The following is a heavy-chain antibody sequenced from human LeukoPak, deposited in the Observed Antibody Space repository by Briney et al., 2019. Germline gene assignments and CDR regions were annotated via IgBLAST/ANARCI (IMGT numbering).Heavy chain of an antibody. Sequence: GASVKVSCKASGYTFTSYYMHWVRQAPGQGLEWMGIINPSGGSTSYAQKFQGRVTMTRDTSTSTVYMELSSLRSEDTAVYYCAREVRDGLQLGAFDIWGQGTMVTVSS. CDR3: AREVRDGLQLGAFDI. CDR1: GYTFTSYY. J-gene: IGHJ3*02. V-gene: IGHV1-46*01. D-gene: IGHD5-24*01. CDR2: INPSGGST.